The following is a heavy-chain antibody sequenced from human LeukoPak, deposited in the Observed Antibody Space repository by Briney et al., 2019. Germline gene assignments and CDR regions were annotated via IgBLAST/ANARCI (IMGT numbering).Heavy chain of an antibody. V-gene: IGHV5-51*01. CDR2: IYPGDSDT. Sequence: GESLKXSCKGSGSSFTSYWIGWVRQMPGKGIEWMGIIYPGDSDTRYSQSFQGEVNISADKYIRTAYLQWSSLKASDTAMYYCASSYWSGYYIDYWGQGTLVTVSS. D-gene: IGHD3-3*01. J-gene: IGHJ4*02. CDR3: ASSYWSGYYIDY. CDR1: GSSFTSYW.